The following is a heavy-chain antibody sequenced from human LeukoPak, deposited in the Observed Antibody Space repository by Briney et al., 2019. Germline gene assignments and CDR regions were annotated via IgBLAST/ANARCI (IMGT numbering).Heavy chain of an antibody. Sequence: GGSLRLSCAASGFTFSNAWMSWVRQAPGKGLEWVSGINWNGGSTGYADSVKGRFTISRDNAKNSLYLQMNSLRAEDTAVYYCARDSRGRVFSGFDYWGQGTLVTVSS. CDR3: ARDSRGRVFSGFDY. V-gene: IGHV3-20*04. D-gene: IGHD3-10*01. CDR2: INWNGGST. J-gene: IGHJ4*02. CDR1: GFTFSNAW.